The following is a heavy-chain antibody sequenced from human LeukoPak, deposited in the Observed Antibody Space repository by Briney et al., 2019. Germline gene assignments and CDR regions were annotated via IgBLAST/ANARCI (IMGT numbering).Heavy chain of an antibody. J-gene: IGHJ5*02. V-gene: IGHV3-72*01. CDR1: GFTFSPYY. CDR2: ITNKGDRYTT. Sequence: PGGSLRLSCATSGFTFSPYYMAWVRQAPGKGLEWVGRITNKGDRYTTEYAASVKARFTISRDDSQNSLYLQLNSLKIEDTAVYFCGVENFYRFGHWGQGTLVTVSS. D-gene: IGHD2/OR15-2a*01. CDR3: GVENFYRFGH.